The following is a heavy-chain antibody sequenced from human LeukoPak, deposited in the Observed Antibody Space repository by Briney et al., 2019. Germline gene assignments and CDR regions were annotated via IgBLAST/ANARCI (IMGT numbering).Heavy chain of an antibody. J-gene: IGHJ4*02. Sequence: ASVKVSCKASGYAFTSYYIHWVRQAPGQGLEWMGVINPSGGSTNYAQKFQDKVSMTRDTSTSTGYMELSSLRSEDTAVYYCARLTEDALADYWGQGTLVTVSS. V-gene: IGHV1-46*01. D-gene: IGHD3-16*01. CDR3: ARLTEDALADY. CDR2: INPSGGST. CDR1: GYAFTSYY.